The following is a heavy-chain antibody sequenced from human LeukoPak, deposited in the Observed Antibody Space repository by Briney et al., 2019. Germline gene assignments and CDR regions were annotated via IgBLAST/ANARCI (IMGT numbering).Heavy chain of an antibody. CDR2: IYYSGST. Sequence: SETLSLTCSVSGGSITSSSHYWVWIRQPPGEGLEWIGSIYYSGSTYYNPSLKSRVTISVDTSKNQFSLKLSSVTAADTAVYYCARALGDCSSTSCYLDYWGQGTLVTVSS. D-gene: IGHD2-2*01. CDR1: GGSITSSSHY. V-gene: IGHV4-39*07. J-gene: IGHJ4*02. CDR3: ARALGDCSSTSCYLDY.